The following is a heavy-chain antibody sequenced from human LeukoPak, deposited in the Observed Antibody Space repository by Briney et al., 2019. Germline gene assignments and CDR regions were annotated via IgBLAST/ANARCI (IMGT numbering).Heavy chain of an antibody. CDR3: ARGFRNRKYSYPDY. CDR2: IVVGSGNT. CDR1: GFTFTSSA. V-gene: IGHV1-58*02. Sequence: ASVKVSCKASGFTFTSSAMQWVRQARGQRLEWIGWIVVGSGNTNYAQKFQERVTITRDMSTSTAYMELSSLRSEDTAVYYCARGFRNRKYSYPDYWGQGTLVTVSS. J-gene: IGHJ4*02. D-gene: IGHD5-18*01.